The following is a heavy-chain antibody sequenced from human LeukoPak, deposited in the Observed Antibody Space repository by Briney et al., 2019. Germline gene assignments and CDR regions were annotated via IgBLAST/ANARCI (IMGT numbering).Heavy chain of an antibody. D-gene: IGHD4-17*01. V-gene: IGHV4-34*01. CDR1: GGSFSGYY. Sequence: SETLSLTCAVYGGSFSGYYWSWIRQPPGKGLEWIGEINHSGSTNYNPSLQSRVTISVHTSNNQFSLKLSSVTAADTAIYYCARDVGDGDYGWFDPWGQGTLVSVSS. CDR2: INHSGST. J-gene: IGHJ5*02. CDR3: ARDVGDGDYGWFDP.